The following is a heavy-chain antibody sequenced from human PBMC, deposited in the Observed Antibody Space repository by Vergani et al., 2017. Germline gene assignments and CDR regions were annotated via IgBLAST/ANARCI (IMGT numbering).Heavy chain of an antibody. CDR3: ARGPSDDYMDV. Sequence: VQLVESGGGVVKPGGSLRLSCAASGFTFSSYSMNWVRQAPGKGLEWVSSISSSSSYIYYADSVKGRFTISRDNAKNTLYLQMNSLRAEDTAVYYCARGPSDDYMDVWGKGTTVTVSS. J-gene: IGHJ6*03. CDR2: ISSSSSYI. CDR1: GFTFSSYS. V-gene: IGHV3-21*01.